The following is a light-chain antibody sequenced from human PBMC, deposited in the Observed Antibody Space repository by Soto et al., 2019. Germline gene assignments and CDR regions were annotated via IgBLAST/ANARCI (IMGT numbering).Light chain of an antibody. CDR1: NSNLGAGYD. CDR3: FSYTASDMWV. J-gene: IGLJ3*02. V-gene: IGLV1-40*01. Sequence: QSVLTQPPSVSGAPGQRVTTSCTGNNSNLGAGYDVHWYQQLPGAAPKLVIFGNRNRPSGVPERFSGSKSGNTASLTISGLQAEDEADYYCFSYTASDMWVFGGGTKLTVL. CDR2: GNR.